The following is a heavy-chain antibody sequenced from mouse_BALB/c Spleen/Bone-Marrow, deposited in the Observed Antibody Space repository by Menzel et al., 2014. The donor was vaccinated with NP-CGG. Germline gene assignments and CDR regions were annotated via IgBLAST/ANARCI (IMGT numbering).Heavy chain of an antibody. CDR3: APYDGYYNWYFDV. Sequence: VMLVESGAELARPGASVKMSCKASGYTFTSYTMHWIRQRPGQGLEWIEYIDPSSGYSNYNQKFKDKATLTADISSSTAYMQLSSLTSEDSAVYYCAPYDGYYNWYFDVWGAGTTVTVSS. CDR1: GYTFTSYT. D-gene: IGHD2-3*01. J-gene: IGHJ1*01. CDR2: IDPSSGYS. V-gene: IGHV1-4*01.